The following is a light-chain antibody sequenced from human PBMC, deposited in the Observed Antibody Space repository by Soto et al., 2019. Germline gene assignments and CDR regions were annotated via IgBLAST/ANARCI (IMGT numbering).Light chain of an antibody. CDR2: KAS. V-gene: IGKV1-5*03. CDR3: QQYNVYWT. CDR1: QSINIW. J-gene: IGKJ1*01. Sequence: DIQMTQSPSTLSASVGDRVTITCRASQSINIWLAWYQQKPGRAPNLLIYKASTLESGVPSRFSGSGSGTEFTLTISGLQPDDFATYYCQQYNVYWTFGQGTKVDIK.